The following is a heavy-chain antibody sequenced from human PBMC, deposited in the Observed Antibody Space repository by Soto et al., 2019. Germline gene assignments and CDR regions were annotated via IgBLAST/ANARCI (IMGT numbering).Heavy chain of an antibody. CDR1: GYSFTSYW. J-gene: IGHJ6*02. Sequence: GESLKISCKGSGYSFTSYWISWVRQMPGKGLEWRVRIDPSDSYTNYSPSFHGHVTISADKSISTAYLQLSSLKASDTAMYYCARREIVVVTASINHDTVYYGMAVWGQGTTVTVSS. CDR2: IDPSDSYT. V-gene: IGHV5-10-1*01. D-gene: IGHD2-2*01. CDR3: ARREIVVVTASINHDTVYYGMAV.